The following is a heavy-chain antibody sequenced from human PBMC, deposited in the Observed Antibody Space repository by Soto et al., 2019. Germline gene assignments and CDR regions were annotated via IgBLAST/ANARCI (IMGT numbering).Heavy chain of an antibody. Sequence: ASVKVSCKASGGTFSSYAISWVRQAPGQGLEWMGGIIPIFGTANYAQKFQGRVTITADESTSTAYMELSSLRSEDTAVYYCARALNIVATSFDYWGQGTLVTVSS. CDR1: GGTFSSYA. V-gene: IGHV1-69*13. D-gene: IGHD5-12*01. CDR3: ARALNIVATSFDY. J-gene: IGHJ4*02. CDR2: IIPIFGTA.